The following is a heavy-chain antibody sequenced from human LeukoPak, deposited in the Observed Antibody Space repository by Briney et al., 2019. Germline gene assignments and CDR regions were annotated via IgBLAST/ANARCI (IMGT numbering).Heavy chain of an antibody. CDR3: ARVPSVIDAFDI. D-gene: IGHD2-21*01. V-gene: IGHV4-31*03. J-gene: IGHJ3*02. CDR1: GGSISSGGYY. CDR2: IYYTGST. Sequence: SETLSLTCTVSGGSISSGGYYWSWIRQHPGKGLGWIAYIYYTGSTYYNPSLKSRLTISVDRSKNQFSLRLSSMTAADTAVYYCARVPSVIDAFDIWGQGTMVTVSS.